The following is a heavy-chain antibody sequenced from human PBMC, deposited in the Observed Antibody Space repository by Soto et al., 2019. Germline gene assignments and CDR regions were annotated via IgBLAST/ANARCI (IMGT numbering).Heavy chain of an antibody. J-gene: IGHJ5*02. V-gene: IGHV3-48*02. CDR2: ISSSSSTI. D-gene: IGHD1-20*01. CDR3: ARAPGGYNWPNNWFDP. Sequence: EVQLVESGGGLVQPGGSLRLSCAASGFTFSSYSMNWVRQAPGKGLEWVSYISSSSSTIYYADSVKGRFTISRDNAKNSLYLQMNSLRDEDTAVYYCARAPGGYNWPNNWFDPWGQGTLVTVSS. CDR1: GFTFSSYS.